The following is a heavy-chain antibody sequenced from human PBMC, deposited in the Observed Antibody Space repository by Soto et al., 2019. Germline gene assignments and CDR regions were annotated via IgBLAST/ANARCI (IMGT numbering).Heavy chain of an antibody. CDR3: ARGDSGSTKYCSSTSCFYYYYYMDV. Sequence: SETLSLTCTVSGVSISSYYWSWIRQPPGKGLEWIGYIYYSGSTNYNPSLKSRVTISVDTSKNQFSLKLSSVTAADTAVYYCARGDSGSTKYCSSTSCFYYYYYMDVWGKGTTVTVSS. CDR2: IYYSGST. J-gene: IGHJ6*03. V-gene: IGHV4-59*01. D-gene: IGHD2-2*01. CDR1: GVSISSYY.